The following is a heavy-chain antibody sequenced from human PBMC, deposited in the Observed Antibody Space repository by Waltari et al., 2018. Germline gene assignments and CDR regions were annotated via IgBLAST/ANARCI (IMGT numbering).Heavy chain of an antibody. Sequence: EVQLVESGGGLVQPGGSLRLSCAASGFSSGSYGMNWVRQAPGKGLEWVAHISGGGYPIYYADSVKGRFTISRDNAKNSLFLQMNGLRAEDTAVYYCAPMGASRLTWTDWGQGTLVTVSS. J-gene: IGHJ4*02. V-gene: IGHV3-48*01. D-gene: IGHD1-26*01. CDR3: APMGASRLTWTD. CDR2: ISGGGYPI. CDR1: GFSSGSYG.